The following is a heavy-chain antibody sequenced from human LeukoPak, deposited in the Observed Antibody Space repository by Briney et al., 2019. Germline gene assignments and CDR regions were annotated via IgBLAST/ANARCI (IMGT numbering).Heavy chain of an antibody. D-gene: IGHD6-13*01. CDR3: ARLGSNWTLDY. CDR1: GFTFSSYW. J-gene: IGHJ4*02. Sequence: GGSLRLSCAASGFTFSSYWMSWVRQAPGKGLEWVSYISSSGSTIYYADSVKGRFTISRDNAKNSLYLQMNSLRAEDTAVYYCARLGSNWTLDYWGQGTLVTVSS. V-gene: IGHV3-48*04. CDR2: ISSSGSTI.